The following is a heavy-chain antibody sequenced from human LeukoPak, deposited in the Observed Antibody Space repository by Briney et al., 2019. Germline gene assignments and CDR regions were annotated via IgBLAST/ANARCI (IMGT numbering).Heavy chain of an antibody. Sequence: GASVKVSCKAPGYTFTSYDINWVRQATGQGLEWMGWMNPNSGNTGYAQKFQGRVTMTRNTSISTAYMELSSLRPEDTAVYYCARDLETTVTSDYWGQGTLVTVSS. CDR1: GYTFTSYD. J-gene: IGHJ4*02. V-gene: IGHV1-8*01. CDR2: MNPNSGNT. D-gene: IGHD4-17*01. CDR3: ARDLETTVTSDY.